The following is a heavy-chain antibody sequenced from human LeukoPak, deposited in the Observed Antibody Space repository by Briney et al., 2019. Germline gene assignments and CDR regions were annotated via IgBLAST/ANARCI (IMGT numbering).Heavy chain of an antibody. J-gene: IGHJ6*02. CDR1: GYTFTNYY. CDR3: ARVHCSGGSCYSEGVGMDV. V-gene: IGHV1-46*01. Sequence: ASVKVSCKASGYTFTNYYMHWVRQAPGQGLEWMGIINPSGGSTSYAQKFQGRVTMTRDTSTSTVYMELSSLRSEDTAVYYCARVHCSGGSCYSEGVGMDVWGQGTTVTVSS. D-gene: IGHD2-15*01. CDR2: INPSGGST.